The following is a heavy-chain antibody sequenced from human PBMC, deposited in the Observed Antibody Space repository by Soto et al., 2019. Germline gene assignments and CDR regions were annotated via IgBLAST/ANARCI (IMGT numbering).Heavy chain of an antibody. D-gene: IGHD3-10*01. Sequence: SETLSLTCTVSGGSISSYYWSWIRQPPGKGLEWIGYIYYSGSTNYNPPLKSRVTISVDTSKNQFSLKLSSVTAADTAVYYCARDLRTMVRGVSARYNWFDPWGQGTLVTVSS. CDR2: IYYSGST. J-gene: IGHJ5*02. CDR3: ARDLRTMVRGVSARYNWFDP. V-gene: IGHV4-59*01. CDR1: GGSISSYY.